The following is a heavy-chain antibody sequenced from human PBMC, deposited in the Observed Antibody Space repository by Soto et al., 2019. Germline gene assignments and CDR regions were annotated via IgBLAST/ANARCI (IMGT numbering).Heavy chain of an antibody. CDR2: IYYSGST. J-gene: IGHJ6*02. Sequence: SGALSVKCVDFGGPISSYYWSWIRQPPGKGLEWIGYIYYSGSTNYNPSLKSRVTISVDTSKNQFSLKLSSVTAADTAVYYCARESVAPPYYYGMDVWGQGTTVTVSS. V-gene: IGHV4-59*01. CDR1: GGPISSYY. CDR3: ARESVAPPYYYGMDV.